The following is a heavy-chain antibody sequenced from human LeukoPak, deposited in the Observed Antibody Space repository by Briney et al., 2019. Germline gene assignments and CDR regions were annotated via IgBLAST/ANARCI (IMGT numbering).Heavy chain of an antibody. CDR2: TNQDGSEQ. D-gene: IGHD5-24*01. CDR3: TRMAGGLWDY. Sequence: PGGSLRLFCAASGFTFSSYWMTWVRQAPGEGLEWVANTNQDGSEQYYVDSVRGRFTISRDNAKNSLFLQMNSLRAEDTAVYYCTRMAGGLWDYWGQGTLVTVSS. V-gene: IGHV3-7*05. J-gene: IGHJ4*02. CDR1: GFTFSSYW.